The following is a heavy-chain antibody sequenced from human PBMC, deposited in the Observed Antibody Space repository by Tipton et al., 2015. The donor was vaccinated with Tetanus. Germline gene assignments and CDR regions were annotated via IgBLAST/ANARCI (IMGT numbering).Heavy chain of an antibody. CDR2: VYYTGST. D-gene: IGHD3-10*01. CDR1: GGSMSTYY. CDR3: ARSKLLWFGESLSGFDS. V-gene: IGHV4-59*01. J-gene: IGHJ4*02. Sequence: TLSLTCTVSGGSMSTYYWSWIRQPPGKGLEWIGYVYYTGSTDYNPSLKSRVTISVDTSKSQFSLRLTSVTAADMAVYYCARSKLLWFGESLSGFDSWGQGTLVTVSS.